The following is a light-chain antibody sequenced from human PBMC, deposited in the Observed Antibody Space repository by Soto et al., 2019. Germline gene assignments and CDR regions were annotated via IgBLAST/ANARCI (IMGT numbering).Light chain of an antibody. CDR3: AVWDDSLSDWV. J-gene: IGLJ3*02. CDR2: GVS. Sequence: QSALTQPRSVSGSPGQSVTISCTGTSSDVGGYNYVSWYQQHPGKAPKLMIYGVSERPSGVPDRFSGSKSGNTASLTISGLQAEDEAEYYCAVWDDSLSDWVFGGGTKLTVL. CDR1: SSDVGGYNY. V-gene: IGLV2-11*01.